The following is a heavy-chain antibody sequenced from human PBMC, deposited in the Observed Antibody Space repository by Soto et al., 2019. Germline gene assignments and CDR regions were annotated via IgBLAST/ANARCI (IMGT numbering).Heavy chain of an antibody. J-gene: IGHJ4*02. V-gene: IGHV2-5*02. CDR1: GFSLSNSGVG. CDR2: IYGDNDK. D-gene: IGHD4-17*01. CDR3: AHCTLHHYGDYDPGTSHVFDS. Sequence: QITLKESGPSPVKPTQTLTVTCTFSGFSLSNSGVGVAWIRQPPGKALEWLALIYGDNDKRYSPSLKTRLTITNDTSKNQVDLTTTNTDPVDTATYYCAHCTLHHYGDYDPGTSHVFDSCGQGTLVTVSS.